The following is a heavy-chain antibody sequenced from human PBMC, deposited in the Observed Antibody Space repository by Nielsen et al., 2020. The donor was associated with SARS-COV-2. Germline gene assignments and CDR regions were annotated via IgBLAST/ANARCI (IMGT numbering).Heavy chain of an antibody. CDR3: ARGGRITFGGADDALDI. CDR1: GGSISSGGYS. CDR2: IHHSGRT. Sequence: SETLSLTCAVSGGSISSGGYSWSWIQQPPGKGLEWIGYIHHSGRTYYNPSLKSRVTISVDRSKNQFSLKLSSVTAADTAVYYCARGGRITFGGADDALDIWGQGTMVTVSS. J-gene: IGHJ3*02. V-gene: IGHV4-30-2*01. D-gene: IGHD3-16*01.